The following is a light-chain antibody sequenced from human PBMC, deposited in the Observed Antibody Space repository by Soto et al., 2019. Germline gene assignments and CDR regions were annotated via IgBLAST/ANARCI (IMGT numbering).Light chain of an antibody. CDR3: AAWDDSLNGPV. CDR2: YDD. J-gene: IGLJ3*02. CDR1: SYNIGNNA. Sequence: QSVLTQPPSVSAAPRQRVTISCSGSSYNIGNNAVNWYQQFPEKAPKLLIHYDDRVPSGVSDRFSGSKSGTSASLAISGVQSEDEADYYCAAWDDSLNGPVFGGGTKVTVL. V-gene: IGLV1-36*01.